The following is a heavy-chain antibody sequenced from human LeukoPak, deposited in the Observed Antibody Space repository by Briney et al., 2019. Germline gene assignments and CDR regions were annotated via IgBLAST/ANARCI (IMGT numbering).Heavy chain of an antibody. J-gene: IGHJ4*02. Sequence: ASVKVSCKASGYTLTDHHIHWVRQAPGQGLEWMGWIKSNSGGIIYAQKFQGKVTMTRDTSISTAYMELSRLRSDDTAVYYSARGDIVVVPAAFSLDYWGQGTLVTVSS. CDR2: IKSNSGGI. CDR1: GYTLTDHH. D-gene: IGHD2-2*01. V-gene: IGHV1-2*02. CDR3: ARGDIVVVPAAFSLDY.